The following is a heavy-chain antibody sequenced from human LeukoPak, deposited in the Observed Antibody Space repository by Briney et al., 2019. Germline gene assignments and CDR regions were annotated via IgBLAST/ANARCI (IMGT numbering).Heavy chain of an antibody. V-gene: IGHV3-23*01. CDR1: GFTLSSYE. D-gene: IGHD6-25*01. CDR3: AREGGHYYFDY. Sequence: PGGSLRLSCTASGFTLSSYEMSWIRQAPGKGLEWVSSIDYSGGSTYYADSVKGRFTISRDNAKNSLYLQMNSLRAEDTAVYYCAREGGHYYFDYWGQGTLVTVSS. J-gene: IGHJ4*02. CDR2: IDYSGGST.